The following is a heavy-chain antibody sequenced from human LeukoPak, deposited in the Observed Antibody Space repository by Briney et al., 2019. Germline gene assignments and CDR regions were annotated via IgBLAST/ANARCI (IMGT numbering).Heavy chain of an antibody. J-gene: IGHJ1*01. CDR3: ARGHDYYSEYFQH. CDR2: IDYGGVT. D-gene: IGHD1-26*01. V-gene: IGHV4-61*02. Sequence: SQTLSLTCTVSGASIDFESYYWTWVRQSAGKGLEWIGRIDYGGVTNYNPSLQSRVTISLDTSQKQFSLKLSSVTAADTAVYYCARGHDYYSEYFQHWGQGTLVSVSS. CDR1: GASIDFESYY.